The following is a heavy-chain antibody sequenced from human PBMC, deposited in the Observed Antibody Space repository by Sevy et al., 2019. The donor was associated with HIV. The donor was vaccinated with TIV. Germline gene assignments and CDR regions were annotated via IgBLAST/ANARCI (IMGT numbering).Heavy chain of an antibody. CDR1: GFTFSNAW. D-gene: IGHD2-2*01. V-gene: IGHV3-15*01. Sequence: GGSLRLSCAASGFTFSNAWMSWVRQAPGKGLEWVGRIKSKTDGGTTDYAAPVKGRFTISRDDSKNTLYLQMNSLKTDDTAVYYCTTDLIVVLLAALPTFDYWGQGTLVTASS. CDR3: TTDLIVVLLAALPTFDY. J-gene: IGHJ4*02. CDR2: IKSKTDGGTT.